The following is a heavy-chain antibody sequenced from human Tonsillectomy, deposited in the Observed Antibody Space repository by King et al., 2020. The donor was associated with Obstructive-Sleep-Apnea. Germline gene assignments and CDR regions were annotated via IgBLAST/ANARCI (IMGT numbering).Heavy chain of an antibody. J-gene: IGHJ2*01. D-gene: IGHD5-18*01. CDR3: AKGRGYNYPNWYFDF. CDR1: GFTFSSYA. Sequence: VQLVESGGGLVQPVGSLRLSCAASGFTFSSYAMSWVRQAPGKGLEWVSTISVSGGNTYYADSVKGRFTISRDNSKNTLYLRLNSLRAEDTAVYYCAKGRGYNYPNWYFDFWGRGTLVTVSS. V-gene: IGHV3-23*04. CDR2: ISVSGGNT.